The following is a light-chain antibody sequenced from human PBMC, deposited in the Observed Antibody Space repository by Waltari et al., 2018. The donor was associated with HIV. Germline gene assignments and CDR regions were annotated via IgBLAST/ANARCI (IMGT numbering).Light chain of an antibody. CDR1: QSLHSNGYNY. Sequence: DIVMTQSPLSLSVTPGEPASISCTSSQSLHSNGYNYLDWYLQKPGQSPKVLFYWASTRASGVPDRFTASGTGTDFSLTISGLQADDVAVYYCQQYFTIGPGFGGGTKLEIK. CDR3: QQYFTIGPG. CDR2: WAS. V-gene: IGKV2-28*01. J-gene: IGKJ4*01.